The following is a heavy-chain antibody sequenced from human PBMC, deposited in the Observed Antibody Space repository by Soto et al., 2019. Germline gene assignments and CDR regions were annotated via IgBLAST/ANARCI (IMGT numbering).Heavy chain of an antibody. V-gene: IGHV1-18*04. J-gene: IGHJ5*02. D-gene: IGHD5-18*01. CDR3: ARDRAQQTRDRNWFDP. CDR2: ISAYNGNT. CDR1: GYTFTSYG. Sequence: ASVKVSCKASGYTFTSYGISWVRQAPGQGLEWMGWISAYNGNTNYAQKLQGRVTMTTDTSTSTAYMELRSLRSDDTAVYYCARDRAQQTRDRNWFDPWGQGTLVTVSS.